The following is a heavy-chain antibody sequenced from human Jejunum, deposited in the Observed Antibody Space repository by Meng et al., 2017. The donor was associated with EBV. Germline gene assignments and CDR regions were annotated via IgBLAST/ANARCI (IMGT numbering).Heavy chain of an antibody. J-gene: IGHJ4*02. V-gene: IGHV4-61*08. D-gene: IGHD1-26*01. Sequence: QLHLQEWGPGMWKPSETLSLTCTVSGGSVSSGGYYWSWIRQPPGKGLEWIGYIYNSESTNYKSSLKSRVTISADTSKNQFSLRLSSVTAADTAVYYCARDQNGSYFAYWGQGTLVTVSS. CDR1: GGSVSSGGYY. CDR2: IYNSEST. CDR3: ARDQNGSYFAY.